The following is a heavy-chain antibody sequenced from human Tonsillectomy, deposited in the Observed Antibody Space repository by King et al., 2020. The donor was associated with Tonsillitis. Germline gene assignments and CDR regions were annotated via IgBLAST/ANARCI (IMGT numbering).Heavy chain of an antibody. CDR1: GFTVSSNY. Sequence: QLVQSGGGLIQPGGSLRLSCAASGFTVSSNYMSWVRQAPGKGLEWVSVIYSGGSTYYADSVKGRFTISRDNSKNTLYLQMNSLRAEDTAVYYWARAGARSEGSGWFDAFDIWGQGTMVTVSS. D-gene: IGHD6-19*01. J-gene: IGHJ3*02. CDR2: IYSGGST. CDR3: ARAGARSEGSGWFDAFDI. V-gene: IGHV3-53*01.